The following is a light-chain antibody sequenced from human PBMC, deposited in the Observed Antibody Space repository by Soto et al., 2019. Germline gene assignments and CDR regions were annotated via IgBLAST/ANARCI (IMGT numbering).Light chain of an antibody. CDR2: GAS. Sequence: EIVMTQYPATLSVSPGERATLCCRASQSVSSDLAWYHQKPGQAPRLLIYGASSRATGIPDRFSGSGSGTDFILTISRLEPEDFAVYYCQQYGSSPRGTFGQGTRLEIK. CDR3: QQYGSSPRGT. CDR1: QSVSSD. J-gene: IGKJ5*01. V-gene: IGKV3-20*01.